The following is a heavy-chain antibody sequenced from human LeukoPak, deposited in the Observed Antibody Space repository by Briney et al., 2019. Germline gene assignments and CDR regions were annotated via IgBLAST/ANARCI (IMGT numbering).Heavy chain of an antibody. V-gene: IGHV3-20*04. Sequence: PGGSLRLSCAASGFTFDDYGMSWVRQAPGKGLEWVSGINWNGGSTGYADSVKGRFTISRDNAKNSLCLQMNSLRAEDTALYYCARDRTRYCSGGSCYSAGYWGQGTLVTVSS. J-gene: IGHJ4*02. D-gene: IGHD2-15*01. CDR1: GFTFDDYG. CDR3: ARDRTRYCSGGSCYSAGY. CDR2: INWNGGST.